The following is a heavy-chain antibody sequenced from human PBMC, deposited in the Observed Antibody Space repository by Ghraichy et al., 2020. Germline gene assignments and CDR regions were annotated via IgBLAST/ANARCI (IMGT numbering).Heavy chain of an antibody. J-gene: IGHJ6*02. V-gene: IGHV4-34*01. CDR3: ARGVGYCSGGSCYLDYYYYYGMDV. CDR1: GGSFSGYY. D-gene: IGHD2-15*01. Sequence: SETLSLTCAVYGGSFSGYYWSWIRQPPGKGLEWIGEINHSGSTNYNPSLKSRVTISVDTSKNQFSLKLSSVIAADTAVYYCARGVGYCSGGSCYLDYYYYYGMDVWGQGTTVTVSS. CDR2: INHSGST.